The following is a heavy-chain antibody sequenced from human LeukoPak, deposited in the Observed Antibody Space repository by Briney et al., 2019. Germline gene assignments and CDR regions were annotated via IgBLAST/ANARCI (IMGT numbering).Heavy chain of an antibody. V-gene: IGHV1-2*02. Sequence: ASVKVSCKASGYTFTGYYMHWVRQAPGQGLEWMGWINPNSGGTNYAQKFQGRVTMTRDTSISTAYMELSRLRSDDTAVYYCARDTRLLYRAYFDYWGQGTLVTVSS. CDR2: INPNSGGT. D-gene: IGHD2-2*02. CDR1: GYTFTGYY. J-gene: IGHJ4*02. CDR3: ARDTRLLYRAYFDY.